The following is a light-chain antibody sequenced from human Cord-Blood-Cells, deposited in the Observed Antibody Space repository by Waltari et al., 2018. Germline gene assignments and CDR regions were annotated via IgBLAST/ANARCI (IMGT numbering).Light chain of an antibody. Sequence: QSALTQPASVSGSPGHSITISCTGTRSAVGRYNYFSWYQQHPGKAPKLMIYDVSNRPSGVSKRFSGSKSGNTASLTISGLQAEDEADYYCSSYTSSSTLVFGGGTKLTVL. CDR3: SSYTSSSTLV. CDR1: RSAVGRYNY. V-gene: IGLV2-14*01. CDR2: DVS. J-gene: IGLJ2*01.